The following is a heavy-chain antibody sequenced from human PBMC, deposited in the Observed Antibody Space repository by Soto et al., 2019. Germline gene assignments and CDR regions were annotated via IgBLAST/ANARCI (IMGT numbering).Heavy chain of an antibody. V-gene: IGHV3-23*01. CDR2: ISGSGGST. Sequence: GGSLRLSCAASGFTFSSYAMSWVRQAPGKGLEWVSAISGSGGSTYYADSVKGRFTISRDNSKNTLYLQMNSLRAEDMALYYCAKADSNYGYYYYYMDVWGKGTTVTVSS. CDR3: AKADSNYGYYYYYMDV. CDR1: GFTFSSYA. D-gene: IGHD4-17*01. J-gene: IGHJ6*03.